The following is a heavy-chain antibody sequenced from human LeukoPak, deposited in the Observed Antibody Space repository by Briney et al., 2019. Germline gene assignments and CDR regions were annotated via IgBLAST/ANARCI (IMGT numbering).Heavy chain of an antibody. CDR3: ARTYYYGSGRYFDY. J-gene: IGHJ4*02. V-gene: IGHV4-34*01. Sequence: SETLSLTCAVYGGSFSGYYWSWIRQPPGKGLEWIGEINHSGSTNYNPSLKSRVTISVDTSKNQFSLKLSSVTAADTAVYYCARTYYYGSGRYFDYWRQGTLVTVSS. D-gene: IGHD3-10*01. CDR1: GGSFSGYY. CDR2: INHSGST.